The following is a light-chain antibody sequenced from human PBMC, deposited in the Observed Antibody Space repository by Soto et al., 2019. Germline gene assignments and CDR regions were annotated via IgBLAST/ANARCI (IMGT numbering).Light chain of an antibody. CDR1: QSVDTC. V-gene: IGKV1-5*03. CDR2: KAS. CDR3: QQFYRYPWT. J-gene: IGKJ1*01. Sequence: DIQMTQSPSTLSASVGDRVTITCRASQSVDTCLAWYQQKPGKAPHLLIYKASSLETGVPSRFSGSGSVTECTLTISRLQPDDFATYYCQQFYRYPWTFGQGTKVEIK.